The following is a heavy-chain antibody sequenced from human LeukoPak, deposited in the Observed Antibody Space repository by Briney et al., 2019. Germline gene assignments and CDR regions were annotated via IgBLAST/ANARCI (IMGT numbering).Heavy chain of an antibody. CDR2: IVVGSGNT. V-gene: IGHV1-58*02. CDR1: GFTFTSSA. CDR3: AADSAARPDAFDI. D-gene: IGHD6-13*01. Sequence: SVKVSCKASGFTFTSSAMQWVRQARGQRLEWIGWIVVGSGNTNYAQKFQERVTITRDMSTSTAYMELSSLRSEDTAVYYCAADSAARPDAFDIWGQGTMVTVSS. J-gene: IGHJ3*02.